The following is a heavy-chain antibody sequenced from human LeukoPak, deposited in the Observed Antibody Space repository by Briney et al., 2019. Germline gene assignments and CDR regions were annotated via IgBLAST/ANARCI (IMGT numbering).Heavy chain of an antibody. V-gene: IGHV4-39*01. Sequence: SETLSLTCTVSGGPISSSSYYWGWIRQPPGKGLEWIGSIYYSGSTYYNPSLKSRVTISVDTSKNQFSLKLSSVTAADTAVYYCARLRYCSGGSCSMVNYFDYWGQGTLVTVSS. CDR3: ARLRYCSGGSCSMVNYFDY. D-gene: IGHD2-15*01. J-gene: IGHJ4*02. CDR1: GGPISSSSYY. CDR2: IYYSGST.